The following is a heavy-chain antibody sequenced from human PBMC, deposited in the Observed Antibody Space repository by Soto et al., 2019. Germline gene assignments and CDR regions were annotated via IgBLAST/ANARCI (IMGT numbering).Heavy chain of an antibody. CDR1: GYTFTSYY. CDR3: ARSYYYGSGSYLDPGAFDI. J-gene: IGHJ3*02. V-gene: IGHV1-46*01. D-gene: IGHD3-10*01. Sequence: ASVKVSCKASGYTFTSYYMHRVRQAPGQGLEWMGIINPSGGSTSYAQKFQGRVTMTRDTSTSTVYMELSSLRSEDTAVYYCARSYYYGSGSYLDPGAFDIWGQGTMVTVSS. CDR2: INPSGGST.